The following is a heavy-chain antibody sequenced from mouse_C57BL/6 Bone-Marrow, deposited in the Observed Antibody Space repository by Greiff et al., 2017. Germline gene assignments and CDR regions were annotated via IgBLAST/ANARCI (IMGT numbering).Heavy chain of an antibody. J-gene: IGHJ4*01. D-gene: IGHD2-5*01. CDR1: GFTFSSYG. CDR3: ASLYSNYGDYYAMYY. V-gene: IGHV5-6*01. Sequence: EVHLVESGGDLVKPGGSLKLSCAASGFTFSSYGMSWVRQTPDKRLEWVATISSGGSYTYYPDSVKGRFTISRDNAKNTLYLQMSSLKSEDTAMYYCASLYSNYGDYYAMYYWGQGTSVTASS. CDR2: ISSGGSYT.